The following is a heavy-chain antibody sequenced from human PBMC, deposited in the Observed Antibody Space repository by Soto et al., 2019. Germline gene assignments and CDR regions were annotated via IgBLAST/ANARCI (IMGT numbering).Heavy chain of an antibody. Sequence: SETLSLTCSVSGDSISRIDYYWTWIRQHPEKGLEWIGNIYFRGNTYYSPSLESRLTISVDTSKNQFSLKLSSVTAADTAVYYCARDSSGWTYNWFDPWGQGTLVTVSS. CDR3: ARDSSGWTYNWFDP. J-gene: IGHJ5*02. CDR1: GDSISRIDYY. V-gene: IGHV4-31*03. CDR2: IYFRGNT. D-gene: IGHD6-19*01.